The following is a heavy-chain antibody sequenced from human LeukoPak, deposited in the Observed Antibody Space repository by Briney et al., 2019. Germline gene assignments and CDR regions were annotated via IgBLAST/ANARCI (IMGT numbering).Heavy chain of an antibody. V-gene: IGHV3-23*01. CDR3: ANHRSAFEF. D-gene: IGHD3-10*01. CDR1: GLTFSTFG. J-gene: IGHJ4*02. CDR2: ISGSASGH. Sequence: GGSLRLSCAASGLTFSTFGMSWIRQSPGKGLEWVSAISGSASGHIPNYADSVKGRFTISRDNYKNTLYLQMNSLRVEDAAVYYCANHRSAFEFWGQGTLVTVSS.